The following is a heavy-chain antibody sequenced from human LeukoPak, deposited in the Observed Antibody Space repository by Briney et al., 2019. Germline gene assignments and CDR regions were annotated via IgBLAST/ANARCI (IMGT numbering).Heavy chain of an antibody. J-gene: IGHJ4*02. CDR3: AREGAAYDSSGYNIGDYFDY. CDR1: GGSISSSSYY. V-gene: IGHV4-39*07. D-gene: IGHD3-22*01. CDR2: IYYSGST. Sequence: SETLSLTCTVSGGSISSSSYYWGWIRQPPGKGLEWIGSIYYSGSTYYNPSLKSRVTISVDTSKNQFSLKLSYVTAADTAVYYCAREGAAYDSSGYNIGDYFDYWGQGTLVTVSS.